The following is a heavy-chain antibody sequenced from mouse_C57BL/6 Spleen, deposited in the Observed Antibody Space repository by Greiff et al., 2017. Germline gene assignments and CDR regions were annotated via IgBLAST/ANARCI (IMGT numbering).Heavy chain of an antibody. CDR1: GYEFSSYW. CDR3: ASNLTVVARFAMYY. J-gene: IGHJ4*01. Sequence: VQLQQSGAELVKPGASVKISCKASGYEFSSYWMNWVKQRPGKGLEWIGQIYPGDGDTKYNGKFKGKATLTADKTSSTAYMQLSSLTSEDSAVYFYASNLTVVARFAMYYWGQGTSVTVSS. V-gene: IGHV1-80*01. D-gene: IGHD1-1*01. CDR2: IYPGDGDT.